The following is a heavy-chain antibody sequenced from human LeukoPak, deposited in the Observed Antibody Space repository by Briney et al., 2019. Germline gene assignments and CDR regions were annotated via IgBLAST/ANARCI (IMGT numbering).Heavy chain of an antibody. J-gene: IGHJ4*02. CDR3: ARGPRTYYYGSGSYGPADY. CDR2: INHSGST. D-gene: IGHD3-10*01. CDR1: GGSFSGYY. V-gene: IGHV4-34*01. Sequence: AETLSLTCAVYGGSFSGYYWSWIHQPPGKGLEWIGEINHSGSTNYNPSLKSRVTISVDTSKNQFSLKLSSVTAADTAVYYCARGPRTYYYGSGSYGPADYWGQGTLVTVSS.